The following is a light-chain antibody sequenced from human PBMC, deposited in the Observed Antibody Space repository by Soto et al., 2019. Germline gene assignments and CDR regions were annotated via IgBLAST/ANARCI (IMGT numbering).Light chain of an antibody. V-gene: IGKV3-11*01. CDR3: QQRSNWPT. J-gene: IGKJ5*01. Sequence: EVMLTQSPATLSLSPGDRATLSCRASQSVSSHFAWYQQKSGQAPRXLIYDESKRATGIPARFSGSGSGTDFTLTISSLEPEDFAVYYCQQRSNWPTFGQGTRLEIK. CDR2: DES. CDR1: QSVSSH.